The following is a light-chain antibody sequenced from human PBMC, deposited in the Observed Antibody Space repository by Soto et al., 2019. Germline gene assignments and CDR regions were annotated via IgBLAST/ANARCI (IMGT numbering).Light chain of an antibody. Sequence: QSVLTQPPSVSGTPGQRVTISCSGGISNIGTNYVHWFQQLPGTAPKVLSNRDNQRPSGVPDRFSGPKSGTSASLAISGLRSEDEAEYYCAAWDDTVRSDVFGTGTKLTVL. J-gene: IGLJ1*01. CDR1: ISNIGTNY. CDR2: RDN. CDR3: AAWDDTVRSDV. V-gene: IGLV1-47*01.